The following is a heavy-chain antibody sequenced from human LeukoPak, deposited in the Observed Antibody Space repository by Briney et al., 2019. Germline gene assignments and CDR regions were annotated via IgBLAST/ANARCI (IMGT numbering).Heavy chain of an antibody. CDR1: GGSFSGYY. J-gene: IGHJ4*02. D-gene: IGHD4-17*01. CDR3: ARGPTTVTTFPFDY. CDR2: TNHSGGT. Sequence: SETLSLTCAVYGGSFSGYYWSWIRQPPGKGLEWIGETNHSGGTNYNPSLKSRVTISVDTSKNQFSLKLSSVTAADTAVYYCARGPTTVTTFPFDYWGQGTLVTVSS. V-gene: IGHV4-34*01.